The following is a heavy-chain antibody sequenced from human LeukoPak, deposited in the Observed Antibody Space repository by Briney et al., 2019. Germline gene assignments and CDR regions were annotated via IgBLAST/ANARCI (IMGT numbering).Heavy chain of an antibody. CDR2: ISSSSSYI. J-gene: IGHJ3*02. CDR3: ARAPTNWNDAFDI. CDR1: VFTFSSYS. V-gene: IGHV3-21*01. D-gene: IGHD1-1*01. Sequence: GGSPRLSCAASVFTFSSYSMRWVRQALWKGLEWVSSISSSSSYIYYADSVKGRFTISRDNAKNSLYLQMNSLRAEDTAVYYCARAPTNWNDAFDIWGQGTMVTVSS.